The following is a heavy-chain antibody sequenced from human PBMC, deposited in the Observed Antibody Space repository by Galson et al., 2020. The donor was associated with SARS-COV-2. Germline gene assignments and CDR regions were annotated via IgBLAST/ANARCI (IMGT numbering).Heavy chain of an antibody. D-gene: IGHD3-3*02. CDR3: ARARLSTAPENYYYVYIMDV. CDR1: GFIFSSYA. J-gene: IGHJ6*02. CDR2: ISYDGINN. V-gene: IGHV3-30*04. Sequence: GGSLRLSCAASGFIFSSYAMYWVRQAPGKGLEWVADISYDGINNYFVDSVKGRFTISRDNSKNTLDLQLHSLGAEDTAVYYCARARLSTAPENYYYVYIMDVWGQGTTVTVSS.